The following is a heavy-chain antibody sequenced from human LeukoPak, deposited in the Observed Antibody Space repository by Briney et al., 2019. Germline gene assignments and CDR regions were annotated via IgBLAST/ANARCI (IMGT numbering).Heavy chain of an antibody. D-gene: IGHD3-3*01. CDR2: INPNSGGT. V-gene: IGHV1-2*02. CDR3: ARVRTMLDWSLDY. Sequence: ASVKVSCKASGYTFTGYYMHWVRQAPGQGLEWMGWINPNSGGTNYAQKFQGRVTMTRDTSISTAYMELSRLRSDDTAVYYCARVRTMLDWSLDYWGQGTLVNVSS. J-gene: IGHJ4*02. CDR1: GYTFTGYY.